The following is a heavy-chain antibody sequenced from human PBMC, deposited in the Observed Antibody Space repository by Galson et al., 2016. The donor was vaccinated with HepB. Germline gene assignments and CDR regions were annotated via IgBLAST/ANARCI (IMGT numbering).Heavy chain of an antibody. J-gene: IGHJ6*02. Sequence: PALVKPTQTLTLTCIVSGFSLSSARMGVSWIRQPPGKALEWLAQIFWNDEESYSTSLKSRLTISRDTSKNQVVLSMTNMDPVDTATYFCAHGLIRGAGTYLYYYYGMDVWGQGTTVTVSS. D-gene: IGHD1-7*01. CDR1: GFSLSSARMG. V-gene: IGHV2-26*02. CDR3: AHGLIRGAGTYLYYYYGMDV. CDR2: IFWNDEE.